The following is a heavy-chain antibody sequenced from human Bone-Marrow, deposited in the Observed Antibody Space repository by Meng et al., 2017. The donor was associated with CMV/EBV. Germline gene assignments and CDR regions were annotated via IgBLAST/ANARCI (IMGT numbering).Heavy chain of an antibody. CDR1: GYTFTSYD. J-gene: IGHJ6*02. CDR2: MNPNSGNT. Sequence: ASVKVSCKASGYTFTSYDINWVPQATGQGLEWMGWMNPNSGNTGYAQKFQGRVTMTRNTSISTAYMELSSLRSEDTAVYYCARYLDDYAFPFYYYGMDVWGQGTTVTVSS. V-gene: IGHV1-8*01. D-gene: IGHD4-17*01. CDR3: ARYLDDYAFPFYYYGMDV.